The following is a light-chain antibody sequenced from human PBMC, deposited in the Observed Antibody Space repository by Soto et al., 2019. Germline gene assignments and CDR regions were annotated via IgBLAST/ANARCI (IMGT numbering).Light chain of an antibody. CDR1: SSDVGGYNY. V-gene: IGLV2-14*01. CDR2: DVS. Sequence: QSALTQPASVSGSPGQSITISCTGTSSDVGGYNYVSWYQQHPGKAPKLMIYDVSNRPSGVSNRFSGCKSGNTASLTISGLQAEDEADYYCSSYTSSSTQVFGTGT. J-gene: IGLJ1*01. CDR3: SSYTSSSTQV.